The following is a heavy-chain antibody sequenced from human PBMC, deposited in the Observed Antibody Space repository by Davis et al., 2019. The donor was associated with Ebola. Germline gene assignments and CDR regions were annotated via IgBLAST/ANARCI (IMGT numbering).Heavy chain of an antibody. CDR3: ARVPTLRIVVVPWSPPGPYYMDV. Sequence: ASVKVSCKASGGTFSSYAISWVRQAPGQGLEWMGWMNPNNGNTNYAQKLQGRVTMTTDTSTSTAYMELRSLRSDDTAVYYCARVPTLRIVVVPWSPPGPYYMDVWGKGTTVTVSS. J-gene: IGHJ6*03. D-gene: IGHD2-2*01. CDR2: MNPNNGNT. CDR1: GGTFSSYA. V-gene: IGHV1-18*01.